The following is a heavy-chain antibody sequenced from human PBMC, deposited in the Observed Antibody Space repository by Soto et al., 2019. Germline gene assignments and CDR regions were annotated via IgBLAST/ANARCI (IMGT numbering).Heavy chain of an antibody. CDR3: AHRQGYSHYDFWSGHRSAPHGFDP. CDR2: IYWNDDK. J-gene: IGHJ5*02. Sequence: GSGPTLVNPTQTLTLTCTFSGFSLSTSGVGVGWIRQPPGKALEWLALIYWNDDKRYSPSLKSRLTITKDTSKNQVVLTMTNMDPVDTATYYCAHRQGYSHYDFWSGHRSAPHGFDPWGQGTLVTVSS. CDR1: GFSLSTSGVG. V-gene: IGHV2-5*01. D-gene: IGHD3-3*01.